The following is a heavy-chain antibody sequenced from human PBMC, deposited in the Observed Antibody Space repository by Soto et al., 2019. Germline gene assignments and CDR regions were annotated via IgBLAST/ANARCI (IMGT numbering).Heavy chain of an antibody. J-gene: IGHJ4*02. Sequence: XESLRLSCAASGFTFSSYAMGWARQGPGKGLEWVAVVSIGGSTHYADSVRGRFTISRDNSKNTLSLQMNSLTAEDTAVYFCAKRRGAGGHFDYWGQGALVTVSS. CDR3: AKRRGAGGHFDY. D-gene: IGHD2-15*01. V-gene: IGHV3-23*01. CDR2: VSIGGST. CDR1: GFTFSSYA.